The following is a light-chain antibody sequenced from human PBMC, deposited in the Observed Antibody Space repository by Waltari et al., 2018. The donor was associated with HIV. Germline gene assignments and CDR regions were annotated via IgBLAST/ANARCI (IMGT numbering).Light chain of an antibody. V-gene: IGKV3-20*01. J-gene: IGKJ2*01. Sequence: EIVLTQSPGTLSLSPGERPTLSCRNSQSVSSTYLAWYQQRPGQAPRLLIYGASSRATGIPDRFSCVGSGTDFTLTINRLEPEDFAVYYCQQYGSSPPLYTFGQGTKLEIK. CDR1: QSVSSTY. CDR2: GAS. CDR3: QQYGSSPPLYT.